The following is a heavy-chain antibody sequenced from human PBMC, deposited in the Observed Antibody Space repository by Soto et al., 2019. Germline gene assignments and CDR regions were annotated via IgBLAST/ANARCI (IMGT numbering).Heavy chain of an antibody. CDR1: GFTFSNAW. D-gene: IGHD4-17*01. Sequence: GGSLRLSCAASGFTFSNAWMSWVRQAPGKGLEWVGRIKSKTDGGTTDYAAPVKGRFTISRVDSKNTLYLQMNSLKTEDTAVYYCSSTPGYYYYYMDVWGKGTTVTVSS. V-gene: IGHV3-15*01. CDR3: SSTPGYYYYYMDV. CDR2: IKSKTDGGTT. J-gene: IGHJ6*03.